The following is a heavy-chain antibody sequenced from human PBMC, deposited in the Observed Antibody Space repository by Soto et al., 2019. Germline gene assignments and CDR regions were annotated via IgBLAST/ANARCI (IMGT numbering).Heavy chain of an antibody. CDR1: GFSLSSYT. CDR3: ASMGRRLNGGVISGNHYGMDD. Sequence: AQLVEVGGGLVKPGGSLRLSCAASGFSLSSYTVNWVRQAPGKGLEWVSCITRIDDYVYYSDSVEGRFTISRDNAKNSAYLHMHALRVQDSAVYYCASMGRRLNGGVISGNHYGMDDWGQGTTVIFS. D-gene: IGHD3-10*01. V-gene: IGHV3-21*05. J-gene: IGHJ6*02. CDR2: ITRIDDYV.